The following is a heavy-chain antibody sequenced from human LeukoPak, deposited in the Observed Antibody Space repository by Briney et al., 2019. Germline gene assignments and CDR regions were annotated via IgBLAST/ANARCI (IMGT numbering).Heavy chain of an antibody. D-gene: IGHD3-3*01. CDR3: ARGSRFLDPDYNYFAMDV. J-gene: IGHJ6*02. V-gene: IGHV4-30-2*01. Sequence: SETLSLTCGVSGGSITSGVYSWSWLRQPPGKGLEWIGYIFHTGSTYYNPSLKSRVALSLDKSKNHFSLNLTSMTAADTAVYYCARGSRFLDPDYNYFAMDVWGQGTTVTVSS. CDR2: IFHTGST. CDR1: GGSITSGVYS.